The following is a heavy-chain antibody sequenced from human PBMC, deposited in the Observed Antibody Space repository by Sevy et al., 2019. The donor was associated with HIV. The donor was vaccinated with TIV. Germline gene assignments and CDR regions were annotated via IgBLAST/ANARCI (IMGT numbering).Heavy chain of an antibody. CDR1: GFNFQTFG. V-gene: IGHV3-33*08. CDR2: IWSDGAYQ. J-gene: IGHJ4*02. CDR3: ARGGYYYDNAAYYALDS. Sequence: GGSLRLSCSAFGFNFQTFGMHWVRQAPGKGMEWVAIIWSDGAYQYHGDSVKGRFTISRDNSKNTLYLQMNNVRVEDTAVYYCARGGYYYDNAAYYALDSWGQGTLVTVSS. D-gene: IGHD3-22*01.